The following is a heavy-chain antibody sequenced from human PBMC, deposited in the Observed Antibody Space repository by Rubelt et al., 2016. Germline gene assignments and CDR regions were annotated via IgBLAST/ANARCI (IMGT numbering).Heavy chain of an antibody. J-gene: IGHJ4*02. D-gene: IGHD4-17*01. Sequence: QVQLQESGPGLVKPSQTLSLTCTVSGGSISSVDYYWSWIRQHPGKGLEWIGYIYYSGSTYYNPSLMSRIIISVDTSKNQFSRKLGSVTAADTAMYYCARHAFIVTTGSFWDFWGQGTLVTVSS. CDR3: ARHAFIVTTGSFWDF. CDR2: IYYSGST. CDR1: GGSISSVDYY. V-gene: IGHV4-30-4*08.